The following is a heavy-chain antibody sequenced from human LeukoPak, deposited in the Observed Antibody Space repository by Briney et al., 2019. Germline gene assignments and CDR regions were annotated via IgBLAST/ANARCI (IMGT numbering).Heavy chain of an antibody. CDR1: GGSISSSNW. D-gene: IGHD2-21*02. CDR3: ARVKGVVTAILDY. V-gene: IGHV4-28*01. J-gene: IGHJ4*02. Sequence: SETLSLTCAVSGGSISSSNWWSWIRQPPGKGLEWIGYIYYSGSTNYNPSLKSRVTFSVDTSKNQFSLKLISVTAADTAVYYCARVKGVVTAILDYWGQGTLVTVSS. CDR2: IYYSGST.